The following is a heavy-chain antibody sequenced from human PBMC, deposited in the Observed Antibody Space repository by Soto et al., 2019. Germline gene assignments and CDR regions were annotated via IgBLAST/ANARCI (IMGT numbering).Heavy chain of an antibody. Sequence: GGSLRLSCAASGFTFSSYSMNWVRQAPGKGLEWVSSISGSSSYIYYADSVKGRFTISRDNAKNSLYLQMNSLRAEDTAVYYCAIYSSGWYPLDYWGQGTPVTVSS. D-gene: IGHD6-19*01. CDR1: GFTFSSYS. CDR3: AIYSSGWYPLDY. J-gene: IGHJ4*02. V-gene: IGHV3-21*01. CDR2: ISGSSSYI.